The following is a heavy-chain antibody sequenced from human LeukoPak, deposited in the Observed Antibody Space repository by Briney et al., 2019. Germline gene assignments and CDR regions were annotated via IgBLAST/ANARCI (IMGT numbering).Heavy chain of an antibody. Sequence: PGGSLRLSCAASGFTVSSNYMSWVRQAPGKGLVWVSRINKDGSFTDYAESVKGRFSISRDNAKNTLYLQMNSLRVEDTAVYYCENVSGRASVCYMDYWGQGTLVTVSS. CDR1: GFTVSSNY. CDR2: INKDGSFT. D-gene: IGHD1-26*01. V-gene: IGHV3-74*01. CDR3: ENVSGRASVCYMDY. J-gene: IGHJ4*02.